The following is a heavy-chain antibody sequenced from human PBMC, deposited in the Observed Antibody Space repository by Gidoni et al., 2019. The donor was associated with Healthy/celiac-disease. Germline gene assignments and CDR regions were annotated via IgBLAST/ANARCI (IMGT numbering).Heavy chain of an antibody. CDR3: ARLSWNSGKAAAGMPDY. D-gene: IGHD6-13*01. J-gene: IGHJ4*02. V-gene: IGHV4-59*08. Sequence: QVQLQESGPGLVKPSETLSLTGTVSGGAISSYYWSWIRQPPGKGLEWIGYIYYSGSPNYNPSLKSRVTISVDTSKTQFSLKLSSVTAADTAVYYCARLSWNSGKAAAGMPDYWGQGTLVTVSS. CDR2: IYYSGSP. CDR1: GGAISSYY.